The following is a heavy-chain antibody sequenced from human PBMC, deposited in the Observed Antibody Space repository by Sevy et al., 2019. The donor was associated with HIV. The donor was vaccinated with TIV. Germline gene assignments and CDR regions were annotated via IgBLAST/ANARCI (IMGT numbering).Heavy chain of an antibody. J-gene: IGHJ6*02. D-gene: IGHD4-17*01. CDR1: GFTFSSYG. CDR2: IRNDRSTT. CDR3: VKSPHPAVTTSYGMDV. Sequence: GGSPRLSCAASGFTFSSYGIHWVRQAPGKGLQWLTFIRNDRSTTYYADSVRGRFTISRDNSKNKLFLQMNSLRREDTAVYYCVKSPHPAVTTSYGMDVWGQGTTVTVSS. V-gene: IGHV3-30*02.